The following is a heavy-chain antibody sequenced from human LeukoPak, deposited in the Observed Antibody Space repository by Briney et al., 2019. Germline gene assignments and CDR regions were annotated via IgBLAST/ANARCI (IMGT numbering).Heavy chain of an antibody. Sequence: SETLSLTCTVSGGSISSYYWSWIRQPPGKGLEWIGSLHYSGSTNYNPSLKSRVTISVDTSKNQFSLQLSSVTAADTAVYYCASGPGVEYPFDYWGQGTLVTVSS. CDR3: ASGPGVEYPFDY. V-gene: IGHV4-59*01. CDR1: GGSISSYY. J-gene: IGHJ4*02. CDR2: LHYSGST. D-gene: IGHD2-2*01.